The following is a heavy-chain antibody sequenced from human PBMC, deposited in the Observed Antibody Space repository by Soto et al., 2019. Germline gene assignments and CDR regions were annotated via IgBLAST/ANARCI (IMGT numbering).Heavy chain of an antibody. D-gene: IGHD4-17*01. CDR1: GGSISSYY. J-gene: IGHJ6*03. CDR2: INHSGST. CDR3: ARLTTVTLDYMDV. Sequence: SETLSLTCTVSGGSISSYYWSWIRQPPGKGLEWIGEINHSGSTNYNPSLKSRVTISVDTSKNQFSLKLSSVTAADTAVYYCARLTTVTLDYMDVWGKGTTVTVSS. V-gene: IGHV4-34*01.